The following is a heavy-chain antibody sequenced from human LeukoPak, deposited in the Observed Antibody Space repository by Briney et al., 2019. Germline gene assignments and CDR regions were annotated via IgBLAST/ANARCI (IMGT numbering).Heavy chain of an antibody. CDR3: ASRMGWFDP. V-gene: IGHV4-34*01. CDR1: SESFIGYF. J-gene: IGHJ5*02. Sequence: SETLSLTCAVYSESFIGYFWSWIRQPPGKGLEWIGEINHSGSTNYNPSLKSRVTISVDTSKNQFSLKLSSVTAADTAVYYCASRMGWFDPWGQGTLVTVSS. CDR2: INHSGST. D-gene: IGHD2-8*01.